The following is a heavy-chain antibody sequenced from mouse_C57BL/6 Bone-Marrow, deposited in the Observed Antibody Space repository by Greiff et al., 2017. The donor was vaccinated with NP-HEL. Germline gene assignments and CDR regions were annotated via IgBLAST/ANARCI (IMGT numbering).Heavy chain of an antibody. Sequence: QVQLQQSGAELARPGASVKLSCKASGYTFTSYGISWVKQRTGQGLEWIGEIYPRSGNTYYNEKFKGKATLTADKSSSTAYMELRSLTSEDSAVYFCARQPLPAWFAYWGQGTLVTVSA. CDR1: GYTFTSYG. J-gene: IGHJ3*01. CDR2: IYPRSGNT. CDR3: ARQPLPAWFAY. V-gene: IGHV1-81*01. D-gene: IGHD6-1*01.